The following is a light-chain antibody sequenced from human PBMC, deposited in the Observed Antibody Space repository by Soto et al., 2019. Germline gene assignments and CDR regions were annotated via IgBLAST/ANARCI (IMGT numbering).Light chain of an antibody. V-gene: IGKV1-9*01. J-gene: IGKJ5*01. CDR1: QGISSS. CDR2: AAS. CDR3: QKLDNFPLT. Sequence: IHLTHSPSFLSAFVGDRVTITFLASQGISSSLAWYQQKPGEAPKLLIYAASTLQSGVPPRFSGSGSGTEFTLTISSLQPEDFASYYCQKLDNFPLTFGQGTRLEIK.